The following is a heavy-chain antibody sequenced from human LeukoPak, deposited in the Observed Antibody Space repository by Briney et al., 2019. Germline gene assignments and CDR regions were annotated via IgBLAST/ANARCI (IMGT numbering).Heavy chain of an antibody. CDR2: TSYDGRKK. CDR3: ARDLSSSWALDY. V-gene: IGHV3-30*03. J-gene: IGHJ4*02. Sequence: PGGSLRLSCAASGLTLSSDGLHWVRQAPGKGLEWVAVTSYDGRKKYYVDSVKGRFTTSRDTSKNTLYLQMNSLRTEDTAIYYCARDLSSSWALDYWGQGTLVTVSS. CDR1: GLTLSSDG. D-gene: IGHD6-13*01.